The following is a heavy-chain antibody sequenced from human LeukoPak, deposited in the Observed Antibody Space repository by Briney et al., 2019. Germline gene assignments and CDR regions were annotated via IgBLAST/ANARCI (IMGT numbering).Heavy chain of an antibody. Sequence: SETLSLTCTVSGGSVSSDNYYWTWIRQPPGKGLEWIGCTYYTGNSNYNPSFKSRVTISLDTSKNQFSLKLSSVTAADTAVYYCARQAVAGLGRADYWGQGTLVTVSS. CDR3: ARQAVAGLGRADY. J-gene: IGHJ4*02. CDR1: GGSVSSDNYY. V-gene: IGHV4-61*01. D-gene: IGHD6-19*01. CDR2: TYYTGNS.